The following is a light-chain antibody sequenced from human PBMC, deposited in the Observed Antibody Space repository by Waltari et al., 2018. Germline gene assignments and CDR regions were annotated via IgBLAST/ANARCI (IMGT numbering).Light chain of an antibody. V-gene: IGLV3-19*01. Sequence: SSELTQDPAVSVALGQTVRITCQGDSLRRYYARWYQQKPGQAPVLFIYGKNNRPSGIPDRFSGSSSGNTASLTITGAQAEDEADYYCNSRDSSGNHLVFGGGTKLTVL. CDR1: SLRRYY. J-gene: IGLJ2*01. CDR3: NSRDSSGNHLV. CDR2: GKN.